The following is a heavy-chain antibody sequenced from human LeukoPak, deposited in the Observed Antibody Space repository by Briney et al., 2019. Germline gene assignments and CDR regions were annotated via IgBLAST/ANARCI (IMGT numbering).Heavy chain of an antibody. Sequence: SETLSLTCTVSGGSISSYYWSWIRQPPGKGLEWIGYIYYSGSTNYNPSLKSRVTISVDTSKNQFSLKLSSVTAADTAVYYCARGGPVGKGLYYWGQGTLVTVSS. J-gene: IGHJ4*02. CDR3: ARGGPVGKGLYY. D-gene: IGHD4-23*01. V-gene: IGHV4-59*01. CDR2: IYYSGST. CDR1: GGSISSYY.